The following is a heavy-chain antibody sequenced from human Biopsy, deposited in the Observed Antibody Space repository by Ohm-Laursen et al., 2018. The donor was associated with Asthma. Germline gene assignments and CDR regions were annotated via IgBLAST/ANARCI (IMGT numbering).Heavy chain of an antibody. CDR1: GFAVSRDH. Sequence: SLRLSCAASGFAVSRDHMFWVRQAPGKGLEWVSVIYSGGTSHTADSVRGRFTISRDYSKNTLYLQMHSLRAEDTAIYYCARGDSSNWSHYYFDYWGQGTLVTVSS. V-gene: IGHV3-53*01. J-gene: IGHJ4*02. D-gene: IGHD3-22*01. CDR2: IYSGGTS. CDR3: ARGDSSNWSHYYFDY.